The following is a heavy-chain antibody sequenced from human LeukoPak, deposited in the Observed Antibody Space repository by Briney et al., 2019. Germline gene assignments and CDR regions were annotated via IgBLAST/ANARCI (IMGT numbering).Heavy chain of an antibody. CDR2: ISVSGRAM. J-gene: IGHJ4*02. CDR3: VRDGYYDSSGYYYAYYFDY. CDR1: GFTFSNYE. D-gene: IGHD3-22*01. Sequence: PGGSLRLSCTVSGFTFSNYEMNWVRQAPGKGLEWISYISVSGRAMYYADSVKGRFTISRDNPKNSLYLQINSLRVEDTAVYFCVRDGYYDSSGYYYAYYFDYWGQGTLVTVSS. V-gene: IGHV3-48*03.